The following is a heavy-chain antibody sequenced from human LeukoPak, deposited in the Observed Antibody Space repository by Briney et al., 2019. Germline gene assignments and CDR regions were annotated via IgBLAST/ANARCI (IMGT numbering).Heavy chain of an antibody. D-gene: IGHD2-15*01. CDR1: GFTFSSYA. CDR3: AKGGIVVVAATFRH. J-gene: IGHJ4*02. CDR2: ISGSGGST. V-gene: IGHV3-23*01. Sequence: GGSLRLSCAASGFTFSSYAMSWVRQAPGKGLEWVSAISGSGGSTYYADSVMGRFTISRDNSKNTLYLQMNSLRAEDTAVYYCAKGGIVVVAATFRHWGQGTLVTVSS.